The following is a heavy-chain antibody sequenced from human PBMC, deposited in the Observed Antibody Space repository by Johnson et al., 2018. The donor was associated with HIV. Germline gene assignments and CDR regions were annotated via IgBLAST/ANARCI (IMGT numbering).Heavy chain of an antibody. V-gene: IGHV3-30*14. CDR3: VRDDYAFHI. CDR2: ISYDGSNK. D-gene: IGHD2-21*02. J-gene: IGHJ3*02. CDR1: GFSFGTYA. Sequence: QVQLVESGGGVVQPGRSLRLSCAASGFSFGTYAMHWVRQAPGKGLEWVAVISYDGSNKYYADSVKGRFTISRDNSKNTLFLQMNSLRADDTAVYYCVRDDYAFHIWGQGTVVTVSS.